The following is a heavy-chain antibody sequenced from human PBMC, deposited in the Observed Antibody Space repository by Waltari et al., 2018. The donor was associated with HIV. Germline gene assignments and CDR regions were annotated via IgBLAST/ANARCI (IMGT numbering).Heavy chain of an antibody. J-gene: IGHJ1*01. CDR1: GGSSNGYY. Sequence: VQLQQWGTGRLMPSETLSLTCAVYGGSSNGYYWTWIRQSPGNGLEWIGEVDYSGDTNYNPSLKSRLTISVDTSKNQFSLKLTSMTTADTGLYYCARGPHTSIFGVVKYFQPWGQGTLVTVSS. D-gene: IGHD3-3*01. CDR2: VDYSGDT. V-gene: IGHV4-34*02. CDR3: ARGPHTSIFGVVKYFQP.